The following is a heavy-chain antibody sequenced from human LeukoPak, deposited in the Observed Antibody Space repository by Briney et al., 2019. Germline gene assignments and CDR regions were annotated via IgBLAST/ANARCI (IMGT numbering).Heavy chain of an antibody. D-gene: IGHD5-12*01. Sequence: ASVKVSCKASGYTFTGYYMHWVRQAPGQGLEWMGWISGDNGNTNYAQKFQGRVTMTRDTSTSTVYMELSSLRSEDTAVYYCARGYSGYDEALNWFDPWGQGTLVTVSS. CDR2: ISGDNGNT. J-gene: IGHJ5*02. CDR1: GYTFTGYY. V-gene: IGHV1-2*02. CDR3: ARGYSGYDEALNWFDP.